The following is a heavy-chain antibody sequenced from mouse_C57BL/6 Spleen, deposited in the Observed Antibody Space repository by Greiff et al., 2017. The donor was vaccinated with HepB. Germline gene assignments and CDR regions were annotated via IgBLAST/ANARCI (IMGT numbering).Heavy chain of an antibody. D-gene: IGHD1-1*01. CDR1: GFTFSDYG. V-gene: IGHV5-17*03. CDR3: ARPYYYGSSYGFAY. CDR2: ISSGSSTI. Sequence: EVKVEESGGGLVKPGGSLKLSCAASGFTFSDYGMHWVRQAPEKGLEWVAYISSGSSTIYYADTVKGRFTISRDNAKNTLYLQMSRLKSEDTAMYYCARPYYYGSSYGFAYWGQGTLVTVSA. J-gene: IGHJ3*01.